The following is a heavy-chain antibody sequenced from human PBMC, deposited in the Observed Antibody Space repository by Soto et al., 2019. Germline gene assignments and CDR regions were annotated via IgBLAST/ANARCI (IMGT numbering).Heavy chain of an antibody. V-gene: IGHV4-59*01. D-gene: IGHD5-18*01. CDR2: IYYSGST. J-gene: IGHJ4*02. CDR1: GGSISSYY. Sequence: QVQLQESGPGLVKPSETLSLTCTVSGGSISSYYWSWIRQPPGKGLEWIGYIYYSGSTNYNPSLKRRVTISVDTSKNQFSLKLSSVTAADTDVYYCARTLYSYGPRFDYWGQGTLVTVSS. CDR3: ARTLYSYGPRFDY.